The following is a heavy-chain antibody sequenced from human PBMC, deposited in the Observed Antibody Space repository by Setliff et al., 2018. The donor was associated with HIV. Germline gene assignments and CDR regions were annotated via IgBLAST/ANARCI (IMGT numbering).Heavy chain of an antibody. V-gene: IGHV4-4*07. CDR2: IYTSGST. D-gene: IGHD6-13*01. Sequence: SETLSLTCTVSGGSISSYYWSWIRQPAGKGLEWIGRIYTSGSTNYNPSLKSRVTISVDTSENQFSLKLSSVTAADTAVYYCARDGYSSSWYVISGSFDYWGQGILVTVSS. CDR1: GGSISSYY. CDR3: ARDGYSSSWYVISGSFDY. J-gene: IGHJ4*02.